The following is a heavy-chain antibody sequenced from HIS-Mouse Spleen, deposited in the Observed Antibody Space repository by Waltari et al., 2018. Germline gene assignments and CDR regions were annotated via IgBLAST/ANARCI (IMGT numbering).Heavy chain of an antibody. CDR2: IYYSGST. J-gene: IGHJ2*01. Sequence: QLQLQESGPGLVKPSETLSLPCTVSGGSISSSSYYWGWVRQPPGKGREWIGSIYYSGSTYYNPSLKSRVTISVDTSKNQFSLKLSSVTAADTAVYYCARHAKTGDRIRYFDLWGRGTLVTVSS. CDR1: GGSISSSSYY. V-gene: IGHV4-39*01. CDR3: ARHAKTGDRIRYFDL. D-gene: IGHD7-27*01.